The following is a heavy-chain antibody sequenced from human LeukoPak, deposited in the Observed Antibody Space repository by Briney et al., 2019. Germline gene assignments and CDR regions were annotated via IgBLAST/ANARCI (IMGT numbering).Heavy chain of an antibody. V-gene: IGHV3-15*01. CDR3: TTDGGYSSGWYFDY. Sequence: PGGSLRLSCAASGITFSNAWMSWVRQAPGKGLEWVGRIKSKTDGGTTDYAAPVKGRFTISRDDSKNTLYLQMNSLKTEDTAVYYCTTDGGYSSGWYFDYWGQGTLVTVSS. J-gene: IGHJ4*02. D-gene: IGHD6-19*01. CDR2: IKSKTDGGTT. CDR1: GITFSNAW.